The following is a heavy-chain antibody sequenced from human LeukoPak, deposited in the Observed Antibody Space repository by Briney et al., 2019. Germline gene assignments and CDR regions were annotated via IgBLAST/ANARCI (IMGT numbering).Heavy chain of an antibody. CDR2: IYYSGST. CDR3: AREYSYGAQYYFDY. J-gene: IGHJ4*02. V-gene: IGHV4-30-4*07. D-gene: IGHD5-18*01. CDR1: GGSISSGGYS. Sequence: NPSETLSLTCAVYGGSISSGGYSWSWIRQPPGKGLKGIGYIYYSGSTYYNPSLKSRVTISVDTSKNQFSLKLSSVTAADTAVYYCAREYSYGAQYYFDYWGQGALVTVSS.